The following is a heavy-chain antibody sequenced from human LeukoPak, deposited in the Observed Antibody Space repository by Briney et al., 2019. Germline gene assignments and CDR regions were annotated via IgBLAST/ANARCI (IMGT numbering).Heavy chain of an antibody. CDR1: GYTFTSYG. CDR3: ARERYDFWSGYRTPGFDY. D-gene: IGHD3-3*01. V-gene: IGHV1-18*01. J-gene: IGHJ4*02. Sequence: GASVKVSCKASGYTFTSYGISWVRQAPGQGLEWMGWISAYNGNTNYAQKLQGRVTMTTDTSTSTAYMELRSLRSDDTAVYYCARERYDFWSGYRTPGFDYWGQGTLVTVSS. CDR2: ISAYNGNT.